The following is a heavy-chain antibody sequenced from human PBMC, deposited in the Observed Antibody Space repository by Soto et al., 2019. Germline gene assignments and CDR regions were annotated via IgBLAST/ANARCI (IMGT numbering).Heavy chain of an antibody. CDR3: ARDSELWSMDY. V-gene: IGHV4-30-4*01. CDR2: IYYSGST. D-gene: IGHD5-18*01. Sequence: SETLSLTCSVSGGSISSGYYYWSWIRQPPGKGLEWIGYIYYSGSTYYNPSLKSRVSISVDMSKNQFSLKLRSVTAADTAVYYCARDSELWSMDYWGQGTLVTVSS. J-gene: IGHJ4*02. CDR1: GGSISSGYYY.